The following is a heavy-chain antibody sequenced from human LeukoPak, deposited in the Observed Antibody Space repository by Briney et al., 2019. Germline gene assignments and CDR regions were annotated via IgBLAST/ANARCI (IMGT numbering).Heavy chain of an antibody. J-gene: IGHJ6*02. CDR2: IWYDGSNK. CDR3: ARDRTVLRYFDWLTHYYGMDV. Sequence: GGSLRLSCAASRFTFSNYGMHWVRQAPGKGPEWVAVIWYDGSNKYYGESVKGRFTISRDNAKNSLYLQMNSLRAEDTAVYYCARDRTVLRYFDWLTHYYGMDVWGQGTTVTVSS. CDR1: RFTFSNYG. D-gene: IGHD3-9*01. V-gene: IGHV3-33*01.